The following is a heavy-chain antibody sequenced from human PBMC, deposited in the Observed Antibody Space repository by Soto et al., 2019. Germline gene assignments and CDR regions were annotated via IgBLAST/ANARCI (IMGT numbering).Heavy chain of an antibody. CDR2: IKQDGSEK. CDR3: ARPGDSSSGYRDGDGFDP. V-gene: IGHV3-7*01. D-gene: IGHD6-13*01. Sequence: EVQLVESGGGLVQPGGSLRLSCAASGFTFSSYWMSWVRQAPGKGLEWVANIKQDGSEKYYVDSVKGRFTISRDNAKNSLDLQRNSLRAEDTAVYYCARPGDSSSGYRDGDGFDPWGQGTLVTVSS. CDR1: GFTFSSYW. J-gene: IGHJ5*02.